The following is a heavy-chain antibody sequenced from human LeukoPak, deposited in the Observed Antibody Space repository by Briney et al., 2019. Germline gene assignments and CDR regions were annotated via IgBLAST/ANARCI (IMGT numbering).Heavy chain of an antibody. V-gene: IGHV4-4*02. CDR3: ARRLGTSSSWYDLDY. CDR2: IYHSGST. J-gene: IGHJ4*02. D-gene: IGHD6-13*01. CDR1: GGSVSSSNW. Sequence: SETLPLTCAVSGGSVSSSNWWSWVRQPPGKGLEWIGEIYHSGSTNYNPSLKSRVTISVDKSKNQFSLKLSSVTAADTAVYYCARRLGTSSSWYDLDYWGQGTLVTVSS.